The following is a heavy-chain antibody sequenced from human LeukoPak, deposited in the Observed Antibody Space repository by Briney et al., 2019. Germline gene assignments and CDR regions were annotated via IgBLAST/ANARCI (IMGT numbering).Heavy chain of an antibody. CDR2: ISDCGGLP. D-gene: IGHD3-10*01. J-gene: IGHJ4*02. Sequence: PGGSLRLSCSASGFTFSSYAMTWVRQAPGKGLEWVSAISDCGGLPYYADSVKGRFTISRDNFKNTLYLQMNSLRTEDTAVYYCAREFGSGSYYYDYWGQGTLVTVSS. V-gene: IGHV3-23*01. CDR1: GFTFSSYA. CDR3: AREFGSGSYYYDY.